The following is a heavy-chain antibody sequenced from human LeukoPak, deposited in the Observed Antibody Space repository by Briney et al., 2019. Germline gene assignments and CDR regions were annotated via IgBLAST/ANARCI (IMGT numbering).Heavy chain of an antibody. Sequence: ASVKVSCKASGYTFTSYDINWVQQATGQGLEWMGWMNPNSGNTGYAQKFQGRVTMTRNTSISTAYMELSSLRSEDTAVYYCARGSNWNDGFDYWGQGTLVTVSS. V-gene: IGHV1-8*01. CDR3: ARGSNWNDGFDY. CDR2: MNPNSGNT. D-gene: IGHD1-20*01. J-gene: IGHJ4*02. CDR1: GYTFTSYD.